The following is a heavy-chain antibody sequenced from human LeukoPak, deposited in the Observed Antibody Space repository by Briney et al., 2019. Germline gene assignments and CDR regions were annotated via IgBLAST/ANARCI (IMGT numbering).Heavy chain of an antibody. CDR3: ARGPRITIFGVVMANDAFDI. V-gene: IGHV1-2*02. J-gene: IGHJ3*02. D-gene: IGHD3-3*01. Sequence: ASVKVSCKASGYTFTGNYMHWVRQAPGQGLEWMGWINPKSGGTNYAQEFQGRVTMTRDTSSSTAYMELSRLRFDDTVVYYCARGPRITIFGVVMANDAFDIWGQGTMVTVSS. CDR2: INPKSGGT. CDR1: GYTFTGNY.